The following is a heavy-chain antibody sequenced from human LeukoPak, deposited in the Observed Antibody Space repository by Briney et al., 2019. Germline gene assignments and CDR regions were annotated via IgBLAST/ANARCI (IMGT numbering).Heavy chain of an antibody. CDR1: GFTFSGSA. V-gene: IGHV3-73*01. Sequence: GSLKLSCAASGFTFSGSAIHWVRQASGKGLEWVGRIRSKADNYATGYAASVKGRFTLSRDDSKNTAYLQMNRLKTEDTAVYYCTRVPTRGSGNDYWGQGTQVTVSS. CDR2: IRSKADNYAT. J-gene: IGHJ4*02. D-gene: IGHD3-10*01. CDR3: TRVPTRGSGNDY.